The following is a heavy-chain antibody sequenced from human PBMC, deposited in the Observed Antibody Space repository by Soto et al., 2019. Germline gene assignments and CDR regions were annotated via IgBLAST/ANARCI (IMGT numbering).Heavy chain of an antibody. CDR3: AKRGLLLWLGELLGVLDV. Sequence: EVQLLESGGGLVQPGGSLRLSCAASGFTFSSYAMSWVRQAPGKGLEWVSAISGSGGSTYYADSVKGRFTISRDNSKNTLYLQMKSLRAEDTAVYYCAKRGLLLWLGELLGVLDVWGQGTTVTVSS. J-gene: IGHJ6*02. CDR1: GFTFSSYA. CDR2: ISGSGGST. D-gene: IGHD3-10*01. V-gene: IGHV3-23*01.